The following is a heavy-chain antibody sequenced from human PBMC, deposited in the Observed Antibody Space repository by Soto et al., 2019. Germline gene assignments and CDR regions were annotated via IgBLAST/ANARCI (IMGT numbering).Heavy chain of an antibody. V-gene: IGHV1-8*02. J-gene: IGHJ6*02. Sequence: SVKVSCKASGYDFTAYDINWVRQASGQGLEWMGWMNPINGAAGSARRFQGRVSMTRNTATGTAYLELTNLRSDDTAVYFCGRGPSPRAPAGGTPYYYAMDVWGQGTTVTVSS. CDR1: GYDFTAYD. CDR2: MNPINGAA. CDR3: GRGPSPRAPAGGTPYYYAMDV. D-gene: IGHD6-13*01.